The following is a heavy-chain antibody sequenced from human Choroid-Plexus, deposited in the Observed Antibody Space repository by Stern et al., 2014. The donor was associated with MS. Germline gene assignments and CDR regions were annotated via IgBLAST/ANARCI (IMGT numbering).Heavy chain of an antibody. Sequence: EVQLEESGGGLVQPGGSLRLSCAASGFSFSTYAMSWVRQTQGKGLQWVSVISGRGGATYYADSVKGRFTISRDNSKNTLYLQMNSLRADDTAVYYCAKWPHHIAVAGTRYFQHWGQGTLVTVSS. V-gene: IGHV3-23*04. CDR3: AKWPHHIAVAGTRYFQH. CDR1: GFSFSTYA. CDR2: ISGRGGAT. D-gene: IGHD6-19*01. J-gene: IGHJ1*01.